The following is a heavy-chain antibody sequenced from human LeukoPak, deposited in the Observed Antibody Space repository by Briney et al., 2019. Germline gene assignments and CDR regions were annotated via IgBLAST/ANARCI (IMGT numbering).Heavy chain of an antibody. CDR1: GFTFSGST. J-gene: IGHJ4*02. D-gene: IGHD5-24*01. CDR3: SSRGQMATIYEH. V-gene: IGHV3-73*01. CDR2: IRSKTNNYAT. Sequence: GGSLRLSRAASGFTFSGSTVYWVRQASGKGLEWVARIRSKTNNYATAYAASVKGRFTISRDDSENTAYLQMNSLQTEDTAVYYCSSRGQMATIYEHWGQGTLVTVSS.